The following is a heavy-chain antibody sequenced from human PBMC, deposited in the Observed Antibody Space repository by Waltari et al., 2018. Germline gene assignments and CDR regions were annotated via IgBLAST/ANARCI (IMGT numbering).Heavy chain of an antibody. CDR3: AKAVEIWFYAFDI. J-gene: IGHJ3*02. Sequence: EVQVLESGGGLVQPGGSLRLSCAASGFPFSSYAMTWVRQAPGKGVWWVASVRGSGTNTNYADSVKGRFTLSRDNSKNTLHLQMNSLRAEDTAVYYCAKAVEIWFYAFDIWGQGTMVTVSS. D-gene: IGHD3-10*01. CDR1: GFPFSSYA. V-gene: IGHV3-23*01. CDR2: VRGSGTNT.